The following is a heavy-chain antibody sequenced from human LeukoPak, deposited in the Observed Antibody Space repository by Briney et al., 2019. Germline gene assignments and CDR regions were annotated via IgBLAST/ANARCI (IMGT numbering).Heavy chain of an antibody. J-gene: IGHJ6*03. CDR1: GGSISSYY. V-gene: IGHV4-4*09. CDR2: IYTSGST. CDR3: ARLNYDSSGPTVMDV. D-gene: IGHD3-22*01. Sequence: SETLSLTCPVSGGSISSYYWSWIRQPPGKGLEWIGYIYTSGSTNYNPSLKSRVTISVDTSKNQFSLKLSSVTAADTAVYYCARLNYDSSGPTVMDVWGKGTTVTVSS.